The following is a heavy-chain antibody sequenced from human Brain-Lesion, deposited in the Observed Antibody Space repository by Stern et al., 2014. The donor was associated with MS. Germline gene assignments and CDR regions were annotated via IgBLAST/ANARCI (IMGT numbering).Heavy chain of an antibody. Sequence: QVQLVESGPGLVKPSETLSLTCSVSGGSISRSTYYWGWIRQPPGKGLEWIGSIYYSGTTYYNPSLKIRFTIAPSPTRFSLRLTSVPAADTAVYYCARHDGWLPHYWSQGTLVTVSS. V-gene: IGHV4-39*01. D-gene: IGHD5-12*01. J-gene: IGHJ4*02. CDR2: IYYSGTT. CDR3: ARHDGWLPHY. CDR1: GGSISRSTYY.